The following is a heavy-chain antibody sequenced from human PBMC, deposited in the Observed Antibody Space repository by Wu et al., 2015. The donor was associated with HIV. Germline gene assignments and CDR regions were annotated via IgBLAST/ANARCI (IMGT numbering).Heavy chain of an antibody. CDR1: GYSFTDYY. CDR2: INPESGDT. J-gene: IGHJ6*03. CDR3: ARDWQFHVIFDDYYIDA. D-gene: IGHD3-9*01. V-gene: IGHV1-2*02. Sequence: QVQLVQSGSEVKKSGASASVSCKASGYSFTDYYLHWVRRAPGQGLQWMGWINPESGDTNYARAFRGRITMTRDTSINTAYMMLTGLRSNDTAVYFCARDWQFHVIFDDYYIDAWGKGTTVIVSS.